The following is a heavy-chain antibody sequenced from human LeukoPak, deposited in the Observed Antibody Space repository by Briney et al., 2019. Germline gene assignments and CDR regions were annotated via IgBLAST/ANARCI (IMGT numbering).Heavy chain of an antibody. CDR3: ARDQRRDYFDY. Sequence: SETLSLTCTVSGGSISSYYWCWIRQPPGKGLEWIGYIYYSGSTNYNPSLKSRVTISVDTSKNQFSLKLSSVTAADTAVYYCARDQRRDYFDYWGQGTLVTVSS. J-gene: IGHJ4*02. CDR1: GGSISSYY. D-gene: IGHD5-24*01. CDR2: IYYSGST. V-gene: IGHV4-59*01.